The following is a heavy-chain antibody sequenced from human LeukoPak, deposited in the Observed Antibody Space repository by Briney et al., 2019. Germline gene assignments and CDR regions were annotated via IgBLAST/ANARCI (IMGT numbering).Heavy chain of an antibody. J-gene: IGHJ6*03. Sequence: KPSETLSLTCTVSGGSFSSYYWSWIRQPPGKGLEWIAYIYSTGSTNYNPSLKSRVTMSVDTSKNQFSLKLSSVTAADTAVYYCARGLQLGVGYYYYYYMDVWGKGTTVTVSS. CDR2: IYSTGST. CDR1: GGSFSSYY. CDR3: ARGLQLGVGYYYYYYMDV. D-gene: IGHD5-24*01. V-gene: IGHV4-59*12.